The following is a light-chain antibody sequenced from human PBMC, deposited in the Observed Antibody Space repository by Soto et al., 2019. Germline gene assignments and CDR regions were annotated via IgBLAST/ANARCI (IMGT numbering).Light chain of an antibody. J-gene: IGLJ2*01. CDR3: SSYAGSNNLI. Sequence: QSVLTQPPSASGSPGQSVTISCTGTSSDVGGYEYVSWYHQHPGKAPKLLIFGVTRRPSGVPDRFSGSKSGNTASLTVSGLQAEDEADYFCSSYAGSNNLIFGGGTKLTVL. CDR1: SSDVGGYEY. V-gene: IGLV2-8*01. CDR2: GVT.